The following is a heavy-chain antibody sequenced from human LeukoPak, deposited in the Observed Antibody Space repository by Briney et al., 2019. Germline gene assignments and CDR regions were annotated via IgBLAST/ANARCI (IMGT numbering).Heavy chain of an antibody. J-gene: IGHJ4*02. D-gene: IGHD2-2*01. CDR1: GGSFSGYY. CDR2: INHSGST. Sequence: SETLSLTCAVYGGSFSGYYWSWIRQPPGKGLEWIGEINHSGSTNYNPSLKSRVTISVDTSKNQFSLKLSSVTAADTAVYYCARGSDIVVVPAAEPAFTFDYWGQGTLVTVSS. CDR3: ARGSDIVVVPAAEPAFTFDY. V-gene: IGHV4-34*01.